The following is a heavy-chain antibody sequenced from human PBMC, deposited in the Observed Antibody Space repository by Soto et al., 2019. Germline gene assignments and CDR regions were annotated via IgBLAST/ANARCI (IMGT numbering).Heavy chain of an antibody. V-gene: IGHV6-1*01. D-gene: IGHD3-3*01. Sequence: SQTLSLTCAISGDSVSRNSVAWNWIRQSPSRGLEWLGRTYYRSKWYNNYAESVKSRITINPDTSKNQFSLQLNSVTPEDTAVYYCARGHTRLRFLEWLPPRLDVWGKGTTVTVSS. J-gene: IGHJ6*04. CDR3: ARGHTRLRFLEWLPPRLDV. CDR2: TYYRSKWYN. CDR1: GDSVSRNSVA.